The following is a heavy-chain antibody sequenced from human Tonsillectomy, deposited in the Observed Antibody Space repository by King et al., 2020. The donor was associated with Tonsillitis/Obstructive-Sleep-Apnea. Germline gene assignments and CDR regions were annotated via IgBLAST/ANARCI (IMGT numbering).Heavy chain of an antibody. CDR1: GFTLDDYA. CDR3: VKDRGTVPKAFDI. Sequence: VQLVESGGGLVQPSRSLRLSCAAYGFTLDDYAMHWVRQPPGKGLEWVSGIDWNGGSIGYVDSVRGRFTISRDNAKNSLYLQMNSLRPEDTALYYCVKDRGTVPKAFDIWGQGTMVTVSS. D-gene: IGHD2-8*02. CDR2: IDWNGGSI. J-gene: IGHJ3*02. V-gene: IGHV3-9*01.